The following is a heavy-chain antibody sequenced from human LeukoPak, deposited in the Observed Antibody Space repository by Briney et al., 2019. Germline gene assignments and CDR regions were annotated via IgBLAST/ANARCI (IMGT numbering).Heavy chain of an antibody. V-gene: IGHV3-30*07. CDR3: ANTPRSSGSYSYYYYYAMDV. CDR1: GFTFSDHA. Sequence: GGSLRLSCAASGFTFSDHAMHWVRQAPGKGLEWVAVISNDGSNKYYVDSVKGRFTISRDNSKNTLYLQMNSLRAEDTAVYYCANTPRSSGSYSYYYYYAMDVWGQGTTVTVSS. D-gene: IGHD1-26*01. CDR2: ISNDGSNK. J-gene: IGHJ6*02.